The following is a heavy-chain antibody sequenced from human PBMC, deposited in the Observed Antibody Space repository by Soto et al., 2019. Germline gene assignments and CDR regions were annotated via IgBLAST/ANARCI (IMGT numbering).Heavy chain of an antibody. V-gene: IGHV3-30*18. J-gene: IGHJ4*02. Sequence: GGSLRLSCAASGFTFSSYGMHLVRQAPGKGLEWVAVISYDGSNKYDADCVSGRFTISRDNSKNTLYLQMNSLRADDTAVYYCAKRHGITGTSFDYWGQGTLVPVSS. CDR3: AKRHGITGTSFDY. CDR1: GFTFSSYG. D-gene: IGHD1-7*01. CDR2: ISYDGSNK.